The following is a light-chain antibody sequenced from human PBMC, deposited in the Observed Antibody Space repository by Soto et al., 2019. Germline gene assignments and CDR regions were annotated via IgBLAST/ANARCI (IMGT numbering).Light chain of an antibody. CDR1: NSNIGNNF. J-gene: IGLJ2*01. CDR2: DNN. CDR3: GTWDSSLSAV. Sequence: QSVLTQPPSVSAAPGQKVTISCSGSNSNIGNNFVSWYQQLPRTAPKLLIYDNNKRPSGIPDRFSGSKSGTSATLGITGLQTGDEADYYCGTWDSSLSAVFGGETKLTVL. V-gene: IGLV1-51*01.